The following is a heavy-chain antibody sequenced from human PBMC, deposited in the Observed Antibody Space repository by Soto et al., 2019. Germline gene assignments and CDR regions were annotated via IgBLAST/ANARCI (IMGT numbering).Heavy chain of an antibody. D-gene: IGHD1-7*01. V-gene: IGHV3-23*01. J-gene: IGHJ3*02. CDR2: ITATGGST. Sequence: GGSLRLSCAASGFTFSTYSMTWFRQAPGKGLEWVAHITATGGSTYYADSVRGRFTISRDTSGNTLYLQMNSLRAEDTALYYCAKCMQAYWNYDAHHIWGQGTMVTVSS. CDR1: GFTFSTYS. CDR3: AKCMQAYWNYDAHHI.